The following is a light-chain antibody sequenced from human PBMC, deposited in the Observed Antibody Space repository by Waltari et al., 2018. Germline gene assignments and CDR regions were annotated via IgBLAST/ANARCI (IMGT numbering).Light chain of an antibody. J-gene: IGLJ3*02. V-gene: IGLV2-23*01. CDR2: DDN. Sequence: QSALTQPASVSGSPGQSLTIFFTGISSDVVTYNHAPWYQQYPGKAPKLMISDDNRRPSGVSDRFSGSKSGNTASLTISGVQAEDEADYYCCSYAGSYTWVFGGGTKLTVL. CDR1: SSDVVTYNH. CDR3: CSYAGSYTWV.